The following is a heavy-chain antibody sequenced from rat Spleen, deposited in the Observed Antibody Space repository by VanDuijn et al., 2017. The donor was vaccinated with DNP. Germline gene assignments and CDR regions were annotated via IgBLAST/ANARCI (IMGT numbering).Heavy chain of an antibody. D-gene: IGHD1-11*01. CDR3: ARGPNYGGYLDYFDY. Sequence: EVKLVESGGGLVQPGRSLKLSCAASGFNFNDYWMGWVRQAPGKGLEWIGEINKDSNTINYTPSLEDKFTISRDNAQNTRFLQMNKLISEDTAIYYCARGPNYGGYLDYFDYWGQGVMVTVSS. J-gene: IGHJ2*01. V-gene: IGHV4-2*01. CDR2: INKDSNTI. CDR1: GFNFNDYW.